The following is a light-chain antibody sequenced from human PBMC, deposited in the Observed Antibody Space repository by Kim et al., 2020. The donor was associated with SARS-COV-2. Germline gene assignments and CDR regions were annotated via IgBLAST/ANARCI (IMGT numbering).Light chain of an antibody. Sequence: PGQTARITCGGNNVGSKNVHWYRQKPGQAPVLVIYYDHDRPSGIPERFSGSNSGNTATLTISRVEAEDEADYYCQVWDSNSDPVVFGGGTQLTVL. CDR2: YDH. J-gene: IGLJ2*01. V-gene: IGLV3-21*04. CDR3: QVWDSNSDPVV. CDR1: NVGSKN.